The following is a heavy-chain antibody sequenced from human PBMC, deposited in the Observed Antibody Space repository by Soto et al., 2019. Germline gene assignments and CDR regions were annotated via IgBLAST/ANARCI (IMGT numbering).Heavy chain of an antibody. CDR2: ISSSGSTI. Sequence: GGSLRLSCAASGFTFSDYYMSWIRQAPGKGLEWVSYISSSGSTIYYADSVKGRFTISRDNAKNSLYLQMNSLRAEDTAVYYCARDTSYLHPDAFDIWGQGTMVTVSS. J-gene: IGHJ3*02. D-gene: IGHD3-10*01. V-gene: IGHV3-11*01. CDR1: GFTFSDYY. CDR3: ARDTSYLHPDAFDI.